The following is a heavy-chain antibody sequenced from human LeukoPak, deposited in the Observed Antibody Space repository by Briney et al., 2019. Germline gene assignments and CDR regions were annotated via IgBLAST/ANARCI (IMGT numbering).Heavy chain of an antibody. V-gene: IGHV3-9*01. Sequence: GGSLRLSCIASGFSFDDYTMPWVRQAPGKGLEWVSGIGSNSGGIGYADSVKGRFTISRDNAKNSLYLQMNSLRVEDTASYYCAKDDSGTIDYWGQGTLVIVSS. D-gene: IGHD1-14*01. J-gene: IGHJ4*02. CDR1: GFSFDDYT. CDR2: IGSNSGGI. CDR3: AKDDSGTIDY.